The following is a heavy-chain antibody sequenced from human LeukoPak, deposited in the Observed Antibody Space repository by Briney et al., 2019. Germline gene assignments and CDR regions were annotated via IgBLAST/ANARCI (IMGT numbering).Heavy chain of an antibody. Sequence: PGGSLRLSCAASGFTFNTYDMQWVRQAPGKGLEWVSSISSSSSYIHYADSVKGRFAISRDNANNSLYLQMNSLRAEDTAIYYCAKDRGSGIYDYGYDLDYWGQGALVTVSS. V-gene: IGHV3-21*01. CDR3: AKDRGSGIYDYGYDLDY. J-gene: IGHJ4*02. CDR1: GFTFNTYD. CDR2: ISSSSSYI. D-gene: IGHD5-18*01.